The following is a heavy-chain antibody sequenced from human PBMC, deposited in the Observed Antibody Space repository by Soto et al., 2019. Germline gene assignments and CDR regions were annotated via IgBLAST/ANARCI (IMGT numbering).Heavy chain of an antibody. CDR1: GGSISSYY. Sequence: SETLSLTCTVSGGSISSYYWSWIRQPPGKGLEWIGYIYYSGSTYYNPSLKSRVTISVDTSKNQFSLKLSSVTAADTAVYYCARDLGYCTNGVCYTGWFDSWGQGTLVTVSS. CDR2: IYYSGST. J-gene: IGHJ5*01. D-gene: IGHD2-8*01. CDR3: ARDLGYCTNGVCYTGWFDS. V-gene: IGHV4-59*12.